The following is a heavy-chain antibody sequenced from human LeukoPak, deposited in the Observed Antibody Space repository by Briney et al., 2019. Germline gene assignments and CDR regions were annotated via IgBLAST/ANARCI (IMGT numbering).Heavy chain of an antibody. V-gene: IGHV4-61*02. CDR3: ARYYGSGSRPSIYYYYYYMDV. CDR2: IYTSGTT. CDR1: GDSISSGNYY. Sequence: PSETLSLTCTVSGDSISSGNYYWSWIRQPAGKGLEWIGRIYTSGTTNYNPSLKSRVTISVDTSKNQFSLKLSSVTAADTAVYYCARYYGSGSRPSIYYYYYYMDVWGKGTTVTVSS. J-gene: IGHJ6*03. D-gene: IGHD3-10*01.